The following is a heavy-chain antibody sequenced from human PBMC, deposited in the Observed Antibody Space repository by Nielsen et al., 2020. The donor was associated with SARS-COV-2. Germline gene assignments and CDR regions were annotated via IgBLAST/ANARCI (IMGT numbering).Heavy chain of an antibody. CDR3: ARDGDYSSSPGYYYGMDV. Sequence: GESLKISCAASGFTFSSYSMNWVRQAPGKGLEWVSAISGSGGSTYYADSVKGRFTISRDNSKNTLYLQMNSLRAEDTAVYYCARDGDYSSSPGYYYGMDVWGQGTTVTVSS. CDR1: GFTFSSYS. V-gene: IGHV3-23*01. D-gene: IGHD6-6*01. J-gene: IGHJ6*02. CDR2: ISGSGGST.